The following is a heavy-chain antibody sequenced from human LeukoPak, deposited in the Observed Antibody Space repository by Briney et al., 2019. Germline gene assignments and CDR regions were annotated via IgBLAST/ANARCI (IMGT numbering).Heavy chain of an antibody. V-gene: IGHV1-46*01. CDR2: INPSGGST. D-gene: IGHD3-22*01. CDR3: AREVDPNYYDSSGYTAPDY. J-gene: IGHJ4*02. CDR1: GYTFTSYY. Sequence: GASVKVSCKASGYTFTSYYMHWVRQAPGQGLGWMGIINPSGGSTSYAQKFQGRVTMTRDTSTSTVYMELSSLRSEDTAVYYCAREVDPNYYDSSGYTAPDYWGQGTLVTVSS.